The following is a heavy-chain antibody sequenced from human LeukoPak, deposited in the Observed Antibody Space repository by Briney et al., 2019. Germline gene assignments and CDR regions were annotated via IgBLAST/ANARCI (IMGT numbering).Heavy chain of an antibody. CDR2: ISSSGTST. Sequence: TGGSLRLSCAASEFTFSSYVMAWVRQAPGKGLEWVSGISSSGTSTDYADSVKGRFTISRDNSKNTLYLQMNSLRAEDTAVYYCAKDPSGYSSGWYGEFDYWGQGTLVTVSS. V-gene: IGHV3-23*01. J-gene: IGHJ4*02. CDR3: AKDPSGYSSGWYGEFDY. CDR1: EFTFSSYV. D-gene: IGHD6-19*01.